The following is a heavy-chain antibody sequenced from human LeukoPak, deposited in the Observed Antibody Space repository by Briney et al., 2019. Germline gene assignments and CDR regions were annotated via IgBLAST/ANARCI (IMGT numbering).Heavy chain of an antibody. Sequence: SQTLSLTCTVSGGSISSGSYYWSWIRQPAGKGLEWIGRIYTGGSTNYNPSLKSRVTISIDTSKSQFSLKLSSLTAADTAIYYCAGGIESYGDYGYWGQGILVTVSS. J-gene: IGHJ4*02. CDR3: AGGIESYGDYGY. CDR1: GGSISSGSYY. D-gene: IGHD4-17*01. CDR2: IYTGGST. V-gene: IGHV4-61*02.